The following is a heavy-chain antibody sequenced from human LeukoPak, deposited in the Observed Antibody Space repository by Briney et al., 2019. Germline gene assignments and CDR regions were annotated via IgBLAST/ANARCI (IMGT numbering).Heavy chain of an antibody. CDR3: ASNPYHSGYSGRENYYGMDV. CDR1: GGTFISYA. J-gene: IGHJ6*02. CDR2: IIPILGIA. D-gene: IGHD3-22*01. Sequence: ASVTVSCKASGGTFISYAISWVRQAPGQGLEWMGRIIPILGIANDAQKFQGRVTITADKSTSTAYMELSSLRSEDTAVYYCASNPYHSGYSGRENYYGMDVWGQGTTVTVSS. V-gene: IGHV1-69*04.